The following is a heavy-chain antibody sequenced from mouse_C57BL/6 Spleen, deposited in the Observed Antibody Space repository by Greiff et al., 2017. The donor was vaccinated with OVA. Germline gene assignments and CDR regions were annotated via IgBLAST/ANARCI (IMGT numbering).Heavy chain of an antibody. CDR2: INPSNGGT. Sequence: QVQLQQPGTDLVKPGASVKLSCKASGYTFTSYWMHWVKQRPGQGLEWIGNINPSNGGTDYNEKFKSKATLTVDKSSSTAYMQLSSLTSEDSAVYYCARDSNYVRVYYFDYWGQGTTLTVSS. D-gene: IGHD2-5*01. CDR1: GYTFTSYW. V-gene: IGHV1-53*01. J-gene: IGHJ2*01. CDR3: ARDSNYVRVYYFDY.